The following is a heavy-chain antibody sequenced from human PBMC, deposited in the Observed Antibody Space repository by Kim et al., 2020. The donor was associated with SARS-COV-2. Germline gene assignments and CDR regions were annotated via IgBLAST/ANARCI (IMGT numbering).Heavy chain of an antibody. J-gene: IGHJ4*02. V-gene: IGHV3-7*04. Sequence: YVDSVKGRFTTSRANAKDSLYLQMNSLRAEYTAVYYCARVYGDYDYYFDYWGQGTLVTVSS. D-gene: IGHD4-17*01. CDR3: ARVYGDYDYYFDY.